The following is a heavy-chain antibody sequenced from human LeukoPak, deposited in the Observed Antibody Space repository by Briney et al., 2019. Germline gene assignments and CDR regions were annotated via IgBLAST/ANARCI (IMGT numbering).Heavy chain of an antibody. V-gene: IGHV3-7*01. Sequence: GGSLRLSRAASGFTFSTYWMNWYRQAPGEGLEWVGNINQDASEINYVDSVRGRFTISRDNAKNSLHLQMNSLRAEDTAVYYCATDRDNSDWQKRFDSWGQGTLVTVSS. CDR3: ATDRDNSDWQKRFDS. D-gene: IGHD2-21*02. CDR2: INQDASEI. CDR1: GFTFSTYW. J-gene: IGHJ4*02.